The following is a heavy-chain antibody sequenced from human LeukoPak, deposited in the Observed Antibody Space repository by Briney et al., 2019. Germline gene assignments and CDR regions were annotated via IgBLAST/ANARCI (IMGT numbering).Heavy chain of an antibody. CDR3: ARDRHKLVDIVAGILDY. D-gene: IGHD5-12*01. V-gene: IGHV4-39*07. CDR2: IFNSGST. J-gene: IGHJ4*02. Sequence: SQTLSLTCTVSGGSISSSNYYWGWIRQPPGKGLEWIGYIFNSGSTYYNPSLKSRVTILVDTSKNQFSLKLSSVTAADTAVYYCARDRHKLVDIVAGILDYWGQGTLVTASP. CDR1: GGSISSSNYY.